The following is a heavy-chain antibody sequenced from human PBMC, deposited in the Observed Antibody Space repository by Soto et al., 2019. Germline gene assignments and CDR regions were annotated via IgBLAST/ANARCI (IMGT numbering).Heavy chain of an antibody. Sequence: QVQLVQSGAEVKKPGSSVKVSCKASGGTFSSYAISWVRQAPGQGLEWMGGIIPIFGTANYAQKFQGRVTITADESTSTAYMELSSLRSEDTAVYYCARVFPTYYYDCSGYYYDYWGQGTLVTVSS. CDR1: GGTFSSYA. D-gene: IGHD3-22*01. CDR2: IIPIFGTA. J-gene: IGHJ4*02. V-gene: IGHV1-69*01. CDR3: ARVFPTYYYDCSGYYYDY.